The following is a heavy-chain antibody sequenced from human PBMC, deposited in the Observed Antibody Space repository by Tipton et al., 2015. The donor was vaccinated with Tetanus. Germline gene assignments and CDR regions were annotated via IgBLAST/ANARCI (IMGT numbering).Heavy chain of an antibody. D-gene: IGHD1-1*01. V-gene: IGHV3-11*01. Sequence: GSLRLSCVASGFTFSDHYMSWIRQAPGKGLEWVSYISSSGKTVHYADAVKGRFTISRDSAKNSLYLQMNSLRADDTAVYYCARANNEFPKKGPFDSWGQGSLVIVSS. CDR2: ISSSGKTV. CDR1: GFTFSDHY. J-gene: IGHJ4*02. CDR3: ARANNEFPKKGPFDS.